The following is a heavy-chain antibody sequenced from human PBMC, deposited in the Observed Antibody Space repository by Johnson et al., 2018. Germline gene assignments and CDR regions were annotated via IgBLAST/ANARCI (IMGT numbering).Heavy chain of an antibody. CDR3: AGLGCSGYCAPGDYYYGVDV. CDR1: SGSISSSSYY. Sequence: QVQLQESGPGLVKXSETLSLTCIVSSGSISSSSYYWGWIRQPPGKGLEWIGSIYYSGSTYYNPSPQRRATISVDTSKNQYTLKLSHVTAAATAVDYCAGLGCSGYCAPGDYYYGVDVWGQGTTVTVSS. J-gene: IGHJ6*02. V-gene: IGHV4-39*01. CDR2: IYYSGST. D-gene: IGHD3-22*01.